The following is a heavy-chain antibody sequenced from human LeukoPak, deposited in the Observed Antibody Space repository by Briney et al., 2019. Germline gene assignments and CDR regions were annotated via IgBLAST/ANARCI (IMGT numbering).Heavy chain of an antibody. CDR3: AKEKMATIYYFDY. CDR2: IWYDGSNK. CDR1: GFTFSSYG. Sequence: GRSLRLSCAASGFTFSSYGMHWVRRAPGKGLEWVAVIWYDGSNKYYADSVKGRFTTSRDNSKNTLYLQMNSLRAEDTAVYYCAKEKMATIYYFDYWGQETLVTVSS. V-gene: IGHV3-33*06. D-gene: IGHD5-24*01. J-gene: IGHJ4*02.